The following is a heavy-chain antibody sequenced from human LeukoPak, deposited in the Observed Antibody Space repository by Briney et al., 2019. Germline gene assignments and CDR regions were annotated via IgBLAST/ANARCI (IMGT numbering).Heavy chain of an antibody. CDR3: ARLALGMTRAGKYFYNGVDV. J-gene: IGHJ6*02. V-gene: IGHV5-10-1*01. CDR1: GDSFTNSW. D-gene: IGHD1-1*01. CDR2: VHPDDSYS. Sequence: GESLQISCQGSGDSFTNSWIGWVRQMPGKGLEWMGRVHPDDSYSNYSPSFEGRVTISVEKSITTAYLQWSSLRASDTATYYCARLALGMTRAGKYFYNGVDVWGQGTTVTVSS.